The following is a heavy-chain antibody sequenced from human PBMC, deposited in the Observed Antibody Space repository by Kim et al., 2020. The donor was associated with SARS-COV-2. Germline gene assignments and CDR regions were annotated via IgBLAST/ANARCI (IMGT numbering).Heavy chain of an antibody. J-gene: IGHJ4*02. Sequence: TANYAQKFQGRVTITADKSTSTAYMELSSLRSEDTAVYYCARDSSGLGDYWGQGTLVTVSS. V-gene: IGHV1-69*06. D-gene: IGHD6-19*01. CDR3: ARDSSGLGDY. CDR2: TA.